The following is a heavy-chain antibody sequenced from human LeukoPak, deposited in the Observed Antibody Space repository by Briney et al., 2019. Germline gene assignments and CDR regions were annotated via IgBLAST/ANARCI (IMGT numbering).Heavy chain of an antibody. J-gene: IGHJ5*02. CDR1: GFTFSSYW. CDR3: ARDQGYCSGGSCYSDGGPARTFDP. V-gene: IGHV3-74*01. Sequence: PGGSLRLSCAASGFTFSSYWMHWVRQAPGKGLVWVSRINSDGSSTSYADSVKGRFTISRDNAKNTLYLQMNSLRAEDTAVYYCARDQGYCSGGSCYSDGGPARTFDPWGQGTLVTVSS. D-gene: IGHD2-15*01. CDR2: INSDGSST.